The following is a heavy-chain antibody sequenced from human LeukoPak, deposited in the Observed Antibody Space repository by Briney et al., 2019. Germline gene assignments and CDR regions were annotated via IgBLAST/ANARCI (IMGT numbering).Heavy chain of an antibody. CDR1: GGSFYGYS. Sequence: SETLSLTCAVYGGSFYGYSWNYIRQPPGKGLEWIGEINHSGSTHYNPSLKSRVTISVDTSKNQFSLKLSSVTAADTAVYYCARGFSGSWLDGLDIWGQGTMVTVSA. D-gene: IGHD1-26*01. CDR2: INHSGST. J-gene: IGHJ3*02. CDR3: ARGFSGSWLDGLDI. V-gene: IGHV4-34*01.